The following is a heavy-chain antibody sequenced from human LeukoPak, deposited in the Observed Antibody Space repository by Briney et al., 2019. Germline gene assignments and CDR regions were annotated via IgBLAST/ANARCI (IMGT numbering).Heavy chain of an antibody. V-gene: IGHV4-61*01. CDR3: ARDFSSSWYAFDY. CDR1: VGSVSSGSYY. Sequence: SETLSLTCTVPVGSVSSGSYYWSWIRQPPGKGLEWIGYIYYSGSTNYNSSLKSRVTISVDTSKNQFSLKLSSVTAADTAVYYCARDFSSSWYAFDYWGQGILVTVSS. J-gene: IGHJ4*02. D-gene: IGHD6-13*01. CDR2: IYYSGST.